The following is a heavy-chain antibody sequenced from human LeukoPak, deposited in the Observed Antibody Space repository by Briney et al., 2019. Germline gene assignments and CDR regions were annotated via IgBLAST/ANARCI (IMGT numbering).Heavy chain of an antibody. CDR1: GFTFNNYG. D-gene: IGHD6-19*01. CDR2: INGGSGGTT. V-gene: IGHV3-23*01. J-gene: IGHJ4*02. Sequence: PGGSLRLSCAASGFTFNNYGMTWVRQAPGKGLEWVSTINGGSGGTTNHADSVKGRFTISRDNSRDTLYLQMNSLRVEDTAVYYCAKDARRSSGWYFFDRWGQGTLVTVSS. CDR3: AKDARRSSGWYFFDR.